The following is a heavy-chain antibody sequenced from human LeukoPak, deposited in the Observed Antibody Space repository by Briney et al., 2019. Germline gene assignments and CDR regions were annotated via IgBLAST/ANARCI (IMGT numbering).Heavy chain of an antibody. CDR1: GYSISSGYY. V-gene: IGHV4-38-2*02. CDR3: ARDLVVVTAIRAGWFDP. J-gene: IGHJ5*02. D-gene: IGHD2-21*02. CDR2: IHHSGST. Sequence: SETLSLTCTVSGYSISSGYYWGWIRQPPGKGLEWIGSIHHSGSTYYNPSLKSRVTISVDTSKNQFSLKLSSVTAADTAVYYCARDLVVVTAIRAGWFDPWGQGTLVTVSS.